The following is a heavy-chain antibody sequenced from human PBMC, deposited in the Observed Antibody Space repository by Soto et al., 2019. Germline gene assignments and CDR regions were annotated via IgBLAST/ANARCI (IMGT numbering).Heavy chain of an antibody. V-gene: IGHV3-48*02. D-gene: IGHD3-22*01. Sequence: GGSLRLSCAASGFTFSSYSMNWVRQAPGKGLEWVSYISSSSSTIYYADSVKGRFTISRDNAKNSLYLQMNSLRDEDTAVYYCARGRNTYYYDSGGRDNWFDPWGQGTLVTVSS. CDR2: ISSSSSTI. J-gene: IGHJ5*02. CDR1: GFTFSSYS. CDR3: ARGRNTYYYDSGGRDNWFDP.